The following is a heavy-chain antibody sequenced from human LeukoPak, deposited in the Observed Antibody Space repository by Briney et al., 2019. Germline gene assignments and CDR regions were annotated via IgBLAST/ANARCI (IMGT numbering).Heavy chain of an antibody. CDR1: GGTFSSYA. CDR3: ARDTRRGYSYGPLDY. Sequence: ASVKVSCKASGGTFSSYAISWVRQAPGQGLEWMGGIIPIFGTANYAQKFQGRVTITADESTSTAYMELSSLRSEDTAVYYCARDTRRGYSYGPLDYWGQGTLVTVSS. J-gene: IGHJ4*02. CDR2: IIPIFGTA. D-gene: IGHD5-18*01. V-gene: IGHV1-69*13.